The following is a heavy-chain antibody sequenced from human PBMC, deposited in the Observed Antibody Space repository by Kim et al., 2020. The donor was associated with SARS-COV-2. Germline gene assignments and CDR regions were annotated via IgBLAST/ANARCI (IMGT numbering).Heavy chain of an antibody. Sequence: GGSLRLSCAASGFTFSSYGMHWVRQAPGKGLEWVAVIWYDGSNKYYADSVKGRFTISRDNSKNTLYLQMNSLRAEDTAVYYCARDNDFWSGYPQHFDYWGQGTLVTVSS. CDR2: IWYDGSNK. D-gene: IGHD3-3*01. J-gene: IGHJ4*02. V-gene: IGHV3-33*01. CDR1: GFTFSSYG. CDR3: ARDNDFWSGYPQHFDY.